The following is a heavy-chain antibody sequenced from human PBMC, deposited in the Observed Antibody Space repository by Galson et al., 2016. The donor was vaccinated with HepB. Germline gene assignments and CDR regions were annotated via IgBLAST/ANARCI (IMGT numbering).Heavy chain of an antibody. V-gene: IGHV3-21*03. CDR3: AREGDFGSRHDLDY. D-gene: IGHD3-10*01. J-gene: IGHJ4*02. CDR1: GFTFSHYS. CDR2: ISASSTYI. Sequence: SLRLSCAGSGFTFSHYSMDWVRQAPGKGLEWVSSISASSTYIYYGDSARGRFTISRDNARNSLYLQMNSLRVEDTAGDYCAREGDFGSRHDLDYWGQGTLVTVSS.